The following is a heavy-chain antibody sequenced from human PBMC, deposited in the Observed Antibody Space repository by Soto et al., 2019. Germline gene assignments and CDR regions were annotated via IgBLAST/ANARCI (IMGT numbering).Heavy chain of an antibody. D-gene: IGHD3-10*01. V-gene: IGHV3-7*01. J-gene: IGHJ5*02. Sequence: PGGSLRLSCAASGFTFSTYWMSWVRQAPGKGLEWVANIKPDGSEKWYVDSVKGRFTISRDNSKNTLYLQMSSLRAEDTAVYYCVKDRWPDSGTIKQYNWFAPWGQGTLVTVSS. CDR1: GFTFSTYW. CDR2: IKPDGSEK. CDR3: VKDRWPDSGTIKQYNWFAP.